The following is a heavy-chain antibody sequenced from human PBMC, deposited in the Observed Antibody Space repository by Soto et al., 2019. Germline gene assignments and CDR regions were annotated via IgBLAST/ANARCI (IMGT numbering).Heavy chain of an antibody. D-gene: IGHD3-22*01. CDR1: GYGFTTYG. V-gene: IGHV1-18*01. Sequence: GASVKVSCKGSGYGFTTYGITWVRQAPGQGLEWMAWISAHNGNTNYAQKLQGRVTVTRDESTSTAYMELSSLRSEDTAVYYCASMYYYDSSGYYYNPFDYWGQGILVTVSS. J-gene: IGHJ4*02. CDR2: ISAHNGNT. CDR3: ASMYYYDSSGYYYNPFDY.